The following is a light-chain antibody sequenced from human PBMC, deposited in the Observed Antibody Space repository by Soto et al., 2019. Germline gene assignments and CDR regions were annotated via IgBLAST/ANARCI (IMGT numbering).Light chain of an antibody. J-gene: IGKJ2*01. CDR1: QSVSSN. CDR2: GAS. CDR3: QQYNNWPPYT. Sequence: EIVMTQSPATLSVSPGERATLSCRASQSVSSNLAWYQQKPGQAPRLLIYGASTRATGIPARFSGSGSGTEFTFTISSLQSEDFAVYYCQQYNNWPPYTFGQGTMLEIK. V-gene: IGKV3-15*01.